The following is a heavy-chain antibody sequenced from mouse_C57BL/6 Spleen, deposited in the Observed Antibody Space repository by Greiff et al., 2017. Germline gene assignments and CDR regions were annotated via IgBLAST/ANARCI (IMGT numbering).Heavy chain of an antibody. CDR1: GYTFTSYW. V-gene: IGHV1-55*01. Sequence: VQLQQPGAELVKPGASVKMSCKASGYTFTSYWITWVKQRPGQGLEWIGDIYPGSGSPNYNEKFKGKATLTVDTSSSTAYMQLSSRTSEDAAVYYCARSHYDYAPKDMDYWGQGTSVTVSS. CDR2: IYPGSGSP. CDR3: ARSHYDYAPKDMDY. D-gene: IGHD2-4*01. J-gene: IGHJ4*01.